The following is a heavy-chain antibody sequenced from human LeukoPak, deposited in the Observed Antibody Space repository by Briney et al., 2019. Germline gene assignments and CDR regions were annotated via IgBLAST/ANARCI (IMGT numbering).Heavy chain of an antibody. CDR1: GFTFSSYG. V-gene: IGHV3-30*18. D-gene: IGHD5-18*01. CDR3: AKDRRGYTYNFDY. Sequence: GGSLRLSCAASGFTFSSYGMHWVRQAPGKGLEWVAVISNDGSNKYYADSVKGRFTVSRDNSKNTLYLQMSSLRAEDTAVFYCAKDRRGYTYNFDYWGQGTLVTVSS. J-gene: IGHJ4*02. CDR2: ISNDGSNK.